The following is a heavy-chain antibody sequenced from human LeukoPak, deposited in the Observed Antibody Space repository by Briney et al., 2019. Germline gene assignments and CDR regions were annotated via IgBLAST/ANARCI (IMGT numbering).Heavy chain of an antibody. V-gene: IGHV1-69*04. CDR3: ARDLGFYYGSGSYSWAPFDY. D-gene: IGHD3-10*01. CDR2: IIPILGIA. J-gene: IGHJ4*02. Sequence: SVKVSCKASGGTFSSYAISWVRQAPGQGLEWMGRIIPILGIANYAQKFQGRVTITADKSTSTAYMELSSLRSEDTAVYYRARDLGFYYGSGSYSWAPFDYWGQGTLVTVSS. CDR1: GGTFSSYA.